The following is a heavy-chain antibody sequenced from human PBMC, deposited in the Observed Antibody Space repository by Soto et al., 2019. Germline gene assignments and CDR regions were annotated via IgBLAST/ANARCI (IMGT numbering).Heavy chain of an antibody. J-gene: IGHJ4*02. CDR1: GGSISSYY. CDR3: ARVPDY. CDR2: IFYCGST. V-gene: IGHV4-59*12. Sequence: TSETLSLTCTVSGGSISSYYWSWIRQTPGKGLEWIGYIFYCGSTNYNPSLKSRVTISVDRSKNQFSLKLSSVTAADTAVYYCARVPDYWGQGTLVTVSS.